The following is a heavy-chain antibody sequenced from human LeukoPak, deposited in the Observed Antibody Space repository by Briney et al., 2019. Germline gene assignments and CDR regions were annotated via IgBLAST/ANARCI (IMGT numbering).Heavy chain of an antibody. J-gene: IGHJ4*02. CDR3: ARIPKVDSSMARYSDY. Sequence: GESLKISCKGSGYSFTTYWIAWVRQLPGQGLEWMGIIYPRDSDTRYSPPFQGQVSISADKSINTAYLQWSSLKASDTAMYYCARIPKVDSSMARYSDYWGQGTLVTVSS. V-gene: IGHV5-51*01. CDR2: IYPRDSDT. CDR1: GYSFTTYW. D-gene: IGHD5-18*01.